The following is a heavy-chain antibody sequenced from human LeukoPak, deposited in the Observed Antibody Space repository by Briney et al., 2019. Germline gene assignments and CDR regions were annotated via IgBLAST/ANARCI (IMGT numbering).Heavy chain of an antibody. CDR3: ARENLGSSYGSYFDY. D-gene: IGHD3-10*01. V-gene: IGHV4-59*01. Sequence: PSETLSLTCTVSGGTISSYYLSWIRQPPGKGLEWIGYIYYSGSTNYNPSLKSRVTISVDTSKNQFSLKLSSVTAADTAVYYCARENLGSSYGSYFDYWGQGTLVTVSS. CDR2: IYYSGST. J-gene: IGHJ4*02. CDR1: GGTISSYY.